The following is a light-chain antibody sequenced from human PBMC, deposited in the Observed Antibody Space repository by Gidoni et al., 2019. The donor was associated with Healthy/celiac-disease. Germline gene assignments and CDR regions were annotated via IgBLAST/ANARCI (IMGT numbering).Light chain of an antibody. CDR3: QQYNNWPVA. CDR2: GAS. CDR1: QSVSSN. J-gene: IGKJ1*01. V-gene: IGKV3-15*01. Sequence: EIVMTQSPATLSVSPGERATLSCRASQSVSSNLAWYQQKPGQAPRRLIYGASTRATGIPARFSGSGSGTEFTLTISSLQSEDFAVYYCQQYNNWPVAFGQXTKVEIK.